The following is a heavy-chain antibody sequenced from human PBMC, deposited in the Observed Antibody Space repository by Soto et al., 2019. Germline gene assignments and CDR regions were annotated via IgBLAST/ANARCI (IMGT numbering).Heavy chain of an antibody. CDR3: ARSGSSFYYYYYYYMDV. CDR2: IKQDGSEK. CDR1: GFTFSSHW. J-gene: IGHJ6*03. Sequence: EVQLVESGGGLVQPGGSLRLSCAASGFTFSSHWMSWVRQAPGKGLEWVANIKQDGSEKYYVDSVKGRFTISRYNAKNSLYLQMNSLRAEDTAVYYCARSGSSFYYYYYYYMDVWGKGTTVTVSS. D-gene: IGHD6-13*01. V-gene: IGHV3-7*01.